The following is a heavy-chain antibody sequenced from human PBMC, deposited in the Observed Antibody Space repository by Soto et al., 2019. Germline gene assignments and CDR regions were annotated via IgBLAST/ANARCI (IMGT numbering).Heavy chain of an antibody. CDR1: GFTFTNYA. V-gene: IGHV3-23*01. J-gene: IGHJ6*02. Sequence: GGSLRLSCAASGFTFTNYAMSWVRQAPGKGLEWVSTIRVSDGSEKYADFVEGRFTISRDTSKNTLSLQLNSLRAEDTAVYYCARGKQPLIYKSYGMDVWGQGTTVIVSS. D-gene: IGHD2-2*02. CDR2: IRVSDGSE. CDR3: ARGKQPLIYKSYGMDV.